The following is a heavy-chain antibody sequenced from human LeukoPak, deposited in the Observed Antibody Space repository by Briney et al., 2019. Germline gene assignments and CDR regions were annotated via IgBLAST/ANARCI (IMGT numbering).Heavy chain of an antibody. CDR2: IYYSGST. CDR3: AREGYPNRFDP. V-gene: IGHV4-30-4*01. CDR1: GGSISSGDYY. Sequence: TPETLSLTCTVSGGSISSGDYYWSWIRQPPGKGLEWIGYIYYSGSTYYNPSLKSRVTISVDTSKNQFSLKLSSVTAADTAVYYCAREGYPNRFDPWGQGTLVTVSS. J-gene: IGHJ5*02. D-gene: IGHD1-1*01.